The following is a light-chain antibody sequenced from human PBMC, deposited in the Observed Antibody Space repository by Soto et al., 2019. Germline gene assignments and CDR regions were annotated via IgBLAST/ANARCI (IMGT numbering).Light chain of an antibody. CDR1: QSVLYSSNNKNY. CDR2: WAS. CDR3: QQYYSPWT. J-gene: IGKJ1*01. Sequence: DIVMTQSPDSLAVSLGERATINCKSSQSVLYSSNNKNYLAWYQQKPGQPPKLLIYWASTRESGVPDRFSGSGSGTDFTLTIGGLQAEDVALYYCQQYYSPWTFGQGTKVELK. V-gene: IGKV4-1*01.